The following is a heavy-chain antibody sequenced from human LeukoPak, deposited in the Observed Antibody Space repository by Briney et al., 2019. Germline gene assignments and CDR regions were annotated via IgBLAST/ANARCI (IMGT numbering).Heavy chain of an antibody. V-gene: IGHV3-23*01. CDR3: AKGYYYGSGSYSTFDY. Sequence: GGSLRLSCAASGFTFSSHALSWLRQAPGKGLEWVSTISGSGGSTYYADSVKGRFTISRDNSKNTLYVQMSSLRADDTAVYYSAKGYYYGSGSYSTFDYWGQGTLVTVSS. CDR2: ISGSGGST. J-gene: IGHJ4*02. D-gene: IGHD3-10*01. CDR1: GFTFSSHA.